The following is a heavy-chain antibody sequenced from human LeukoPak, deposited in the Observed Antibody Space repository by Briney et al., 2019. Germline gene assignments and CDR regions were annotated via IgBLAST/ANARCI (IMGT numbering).Heavy chain of an antibody. J-gene: IGHJ4*02. D-gene: IGHD6-13*01. Sequence: GGSLRLSCAASGFTFSSYGMHWVRQAPGKGLEWVAVIWYDGSNKYYADSVNGRFTISRDNSKNTLYLQMNSLRAEDTAVYYCARDMLAAAPGAGGDYWGQGTLVTVSS. CDR1: GFTFSSYG. V-gene: IGHV3-33*01. CDR3: ARDMLAAAPGAGGDY. CDR2: IWYDGSNK.